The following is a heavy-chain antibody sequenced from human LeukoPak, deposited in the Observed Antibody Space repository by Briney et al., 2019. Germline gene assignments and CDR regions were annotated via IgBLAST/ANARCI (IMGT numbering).Heavy chain of an antibody. V-gene: IGHV1-69*13. J-gene: IGHJ4*02. Sequence: SVKVSCKASGGTFSSYAIIWVRQAPGQGLEWMGGIIPIFGTANYAQKFQDRVTITADESTSTAYMELSSLRSEDTAIYYCASRLYCSNTRCRDFPFAYWGQGTLVTVSS. CDR1: GGTFSSYA. D-gene: IGHD2-2*01. CDR2: IIPIFGTA. CDR3: ASRLYCSNTRCRDFPFAY.